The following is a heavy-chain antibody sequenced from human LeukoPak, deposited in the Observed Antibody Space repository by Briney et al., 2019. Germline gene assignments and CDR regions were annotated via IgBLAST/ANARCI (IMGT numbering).Heavy chain of an antibody. V-gene: IGHV3-64D*06. CDR3: VARFGALF. CDR1: GFTFSSSA. CDR2: ISNNGGST. D-gene: IGHD3-10*01. J-gene: IGHJ4*02. Sequence: GGSLRLSCSASGFTFSSSAMHWVRQAPGKGLEYVSSISNNGGSTYYADSVKGRFTISRDNSKNTVFLQMSSLRAEDTAVYYCVARFGALFWGQGTLVTASS.